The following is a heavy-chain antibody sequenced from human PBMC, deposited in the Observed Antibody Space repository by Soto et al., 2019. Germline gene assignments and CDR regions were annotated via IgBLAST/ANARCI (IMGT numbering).Heavy chain of an antibody. CDR1: GFTFSSYS. Sequence: GGSLRLSCAASGFTFSSYSMNWVRQAPGKGLEWVSYISSSSSTIYYADSVKGRFTISRDNAKNSLYLQMNSLRDEDTAVYYCARQFLPGLYSSSPFDYWGQGTLVTVSS. CDR2: ISSSSSTI. CDR3: ARQFLPGLYSSSPFDY. D-gene: IGHD6-6*01. V-gene: IGHV3-48*02. J-gene: IGHJ4*02.